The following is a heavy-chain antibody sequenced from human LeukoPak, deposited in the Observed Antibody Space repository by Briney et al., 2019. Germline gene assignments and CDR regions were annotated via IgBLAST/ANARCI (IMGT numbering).Heavy chain of an antibody. V-gene: IGHV1-69*13. CDR2: LIPIFGTA. J-gene: IGHJ4*02. CDR3: TRGEDYGDYGYDY. D-gene: IGHD4-17*01. CDR1: GGTFSSYA. Sequence: SVKVSCKASGGTFSSYAISWVRQAPGQGLEWMGGLIPIFGTANYAQKFQGRVTITADESTSTAYMELSSLRSEDTAVYYCTRGEDYGDYGYDYWGQGTLVTVSS.